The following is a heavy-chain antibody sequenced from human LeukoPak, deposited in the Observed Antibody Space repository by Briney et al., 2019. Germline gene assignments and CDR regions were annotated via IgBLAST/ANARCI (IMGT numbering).Heavy chain of an antibody. CDR1: GFTFGDYA. V-gene: IGHV3-49*04. J-gene: IGHJ6*03. CDR2: IRSKAYGGTT. Sequence: GSLRLSCTASGFTFGDYAMSWVRQDPGKGLECVGFIRSKAYGGTTEYAASVKGRFTISRDVSQSIAYLQMNSLKTEDTAVYYCTRDSSSWPHYYYYYMDVWGKGTTVTISS. CDR3: TRDSSSWPHYYYYYMDV. D-gene: IGHD6-13*01.